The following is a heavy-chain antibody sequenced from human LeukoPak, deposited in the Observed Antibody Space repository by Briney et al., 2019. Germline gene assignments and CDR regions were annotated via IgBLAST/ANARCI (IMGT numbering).Heavy chain of an antibody. Sequence: SETLSLTCTVSGYSISSGYYWGWIRPPPGKGLEWIGSIYHSGSTYYNPSLKSRVTISVDTSKNQFSLKLSSVTAADTAVYYCARDLYDSSGYFNWFDPWGQGTLVTVSS. CDR3: ARDLYDSSGYFNWFDP. CDR2: IYHSGST. J-gene: IGHJ5*02. D-gene: IGHD3-22*01. CDR1: GYSISSGYY. V-gene: IGHV4-38-2*02.